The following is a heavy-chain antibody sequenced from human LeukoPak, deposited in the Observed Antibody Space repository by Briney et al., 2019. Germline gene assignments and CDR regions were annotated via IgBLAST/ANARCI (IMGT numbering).Heavy chain of an antibody. CDR3: ARDTPVNYDILTGYYSEGPNQVDP. CDR2: INPNSGGT. J-gene: IGHJ5*02. Sequence: ASVKDSCMASGYTFTDYYLHWVRQAPGQGLEWMGWINPNSGGTNYAQKLQGRVTMHTDTSTSTAYMELRSLRSDDTAVYYCARDTPVNYDILTGYYSEGPNQVDPWGRGTRGTVSS. V-gene: IGHV1-2*02. CDR1: GYTFTDYY. D-gene: IGHD3-9*01.